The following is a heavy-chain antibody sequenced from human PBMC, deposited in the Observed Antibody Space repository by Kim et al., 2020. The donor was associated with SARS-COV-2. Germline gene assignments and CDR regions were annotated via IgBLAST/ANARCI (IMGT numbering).Heavy chain of an antibody. CDR2: ISGSGGST. J-gene: IGHJ3*02. Sequence: GGSLRLSCAASGFTFSSYAMSWVRQAPGKGLEWVSAISGSGGSTYYADSVKGRFTISRDNSKNTLYLQMNSLGAEDTAVYYCAKERPDFFARITMVRGVENDAFDIGGRGTMVTVSS. CDR1: GFTFSSYA. CDR3: AKERPDFFARITMVRGVENDAFDI. D-gene: IGHD3-10*01. V-gene: IGHV3-23*01.